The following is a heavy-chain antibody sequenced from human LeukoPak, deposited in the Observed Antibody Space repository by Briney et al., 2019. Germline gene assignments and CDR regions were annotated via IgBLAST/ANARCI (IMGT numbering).Heavy chain of an antibody. CDR2: ISGSGGST. Sequence: PGGSLRLSCAASGFTFSSYAMSWVRQAPGKGLEWVSAISGSGGSTYYADSVKGRFTISRDNSKNTLYLQMNSLRAEDTAVYYCAKTTRGKWSSSGKNWFDPWGQGTLVTVSS. D-gene: IGHD6-13*01. CDR3: AKTTRGKWSSSGKNWFDP. J-gene: IGHJ5*02. V-gene: IGHV3-23*01. CDR1: GFTFSSYA.